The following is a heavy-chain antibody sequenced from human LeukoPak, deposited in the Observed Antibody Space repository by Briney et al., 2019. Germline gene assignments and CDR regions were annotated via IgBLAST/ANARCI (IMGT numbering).Heavy chain of an antibody. J-gene: IGHJ2*01. D-gene: IGHD1-14*01. Sequence: SETLSLTCAVYGGSFSGYYWSWIRQPPGKGLEWIGYVYYHGGTNYNPSLKSRVTISVDTSKNQFSLKLTSVTAADTAVYYCARRVGTRDWYFDLWGRGTLVTVSS. CDR1: GGSFSGYY. CDR2: VYYHGGT. CDR3: ARRVGTRDWYFDL. V-gene: IGHV4-59*08.